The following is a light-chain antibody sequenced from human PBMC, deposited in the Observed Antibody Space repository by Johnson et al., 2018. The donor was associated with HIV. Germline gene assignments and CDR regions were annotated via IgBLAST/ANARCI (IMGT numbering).Light chain of an antibody. Sequence: QSVLTQPPSVSAAPGQKVTVSCSGSSSNIGSNDVSWYQQFPGAAPKLLIYRTNQRPSGVHDRFSGSQSGTSASLAISWLPAEDEAEYYFAAWDDSLNGPEVFGTGTKVTVL. J-gene: IGLJ1*01. CDR3: AAWDDSLNGPEV. CDR1: SSNIGSND. V-gene: IGLV1-47*01. CDR2: RTN.